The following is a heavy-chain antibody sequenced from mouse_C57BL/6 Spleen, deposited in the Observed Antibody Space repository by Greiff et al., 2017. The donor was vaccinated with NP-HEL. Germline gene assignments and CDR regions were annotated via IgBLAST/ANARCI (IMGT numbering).Heavy chain of an antibody. J-gene: IGHJ4*01. D-gene: IGHD1-1*01. CDR1: GYTFTSYW. CDR3: ARGITHPDY. Sequence: QVQLQQPGAELVKPGASVKMSCKASGYTFTSYWITWVKQRPGQGLEWIGDIYPGSGSTNYNEKLKSRATLTVDTSSSTAYMQLSSLTSEDSAVYYCARGITHPDYWGQGTSVTVSS. CDR2: IYPGSGST. V-gene: IGHV1-55*01.